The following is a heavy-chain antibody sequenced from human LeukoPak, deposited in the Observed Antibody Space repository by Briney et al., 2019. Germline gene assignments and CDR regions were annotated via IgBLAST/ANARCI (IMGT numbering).Heavy chain of an antibody. CDR2: ISGSGGST. J-gene: IGHJ4*02. Sequence: GGSLRLSCAASGFTFSSYAMHWVRQAPGKGLEWVSAISGSGGSTYYADSVKGRFTISRDNSKNTLYLQMNSLRAEDTAVYYCAKGSLGELSPFDYWGQGTLVTVSS. D-gene: IGHD3-16*02. CDR1: GFTFSSYA. V-gene: IGHV3-23*01. CDR3: AKGSLGELSPFDY.